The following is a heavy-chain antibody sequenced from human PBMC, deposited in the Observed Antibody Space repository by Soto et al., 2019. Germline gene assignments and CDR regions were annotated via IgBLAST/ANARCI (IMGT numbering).Heavy chain of an antibody. Sequence: GESLKISCKGSGYSFTTYWIGWVRQMPGKGLEWMGIIYPADSNTKYSPSFQGQVSISVDTSISTAYLQWSSLKASDTAMYYCARQNPYRTSSDPHMDVWGKGTTVTVSS. J-gene: IGHJ6*03. V-gene: IGHV5-51*01. CDR3: ARQNPYRTSSDPHMDV. D-gene: IGHD2-2*01. CDR2: IYPADSNT. CDR1: GYSFTTYW.